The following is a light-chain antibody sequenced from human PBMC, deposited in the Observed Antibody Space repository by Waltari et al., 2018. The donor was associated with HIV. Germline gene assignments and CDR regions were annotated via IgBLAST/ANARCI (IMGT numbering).Light chain of an antibody. CDR1: QTVTSNF. V-gene: IGKV3-20*01. CDR2: GAS. Sequence: EIVLTQSPRTLSVSPGARATLSCRASQTVTSNFLAWYQMKTGQAPRLLIFGASIRATGVPDKVCGSGSGTDFTLTIGRLEPEDFAVYYCHQYGTSPQTFGQGSKVEIK. CDR3: HQYGTSPQT. J-gene: IGKJ2*01.